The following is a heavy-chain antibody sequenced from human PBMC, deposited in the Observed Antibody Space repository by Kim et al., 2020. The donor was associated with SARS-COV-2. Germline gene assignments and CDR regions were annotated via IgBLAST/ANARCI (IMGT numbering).Heavy chain of an antibody. CDR3: ARAMYNWNDVFY. Sequence: NYAQKLQGRVTMTTDTSTSTAYMELRSLRSDDTAVYYCARAMYNWNDVFYWGQGTLVTVSS. J-gene: IGHJ4*02. D-gene: IGHD1-1*01. V-gene: IGHV1-18*01.